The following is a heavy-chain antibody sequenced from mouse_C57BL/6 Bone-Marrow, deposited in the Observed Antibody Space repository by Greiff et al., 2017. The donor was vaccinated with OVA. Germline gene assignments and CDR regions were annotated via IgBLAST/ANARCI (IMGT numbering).Heavy chain of an antibody. V-gene: IGHV1-78*01. D-gene: IGHD2-4*01. J-gene: IGHJ4*01. CDR2: IYPGDGST. CDR3: DEDYDGGAMDY. Sequence: QVQLQQSDAELVKPGASVKISCKASGYTFTDHTIHWMKQRPEQGLEWIGYIYPGDGSTKYNEKFKGKATLTADKSSSTAYMQLNSLTSEDSAVCFWDEDYDGGAMDYWGQGTSVTVSS. CDR1: GYTFTDHT.